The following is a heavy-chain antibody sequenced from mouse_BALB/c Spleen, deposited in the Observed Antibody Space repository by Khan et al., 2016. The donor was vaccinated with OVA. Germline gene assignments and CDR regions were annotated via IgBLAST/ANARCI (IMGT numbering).Heavy chain of an antibody. D-gene: IGHD2-2*01. CDR2: INPSNGDT. CDR1: GYTFTSYY. V-gene: IGHV1-53*01. J-gene: IGHJ3*01. Sequence: QVQLQQSGAELVKPGASVKLSCKASGYTFTSYYMYWVKQRPGQGLEWIGDINPSNGDTYFNAKFKNKATLTVDKSSSTTYLQLSSLTSEDSAVYYWKGGGYGGFAAWGQGTMVTVAA. CDR3: KGGGYGGFAA.